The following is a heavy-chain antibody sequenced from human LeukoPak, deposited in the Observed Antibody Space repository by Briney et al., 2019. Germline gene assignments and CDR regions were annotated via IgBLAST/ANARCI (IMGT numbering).Heavy chain of an antibody. Sequence: GGSLRLSCAASGFKFDDYGMGWVRQAPGKGLEWVSGISWNGGNTGYADSVKGRFTISRDNGKNSLFLQVNSLRADDTAFYYCAREGIYCVNGVCYLDYWGQGTLVTVSS. V-gene: IGHV3-20*04. CDR1: GFKFDDYG. J-gene: IGHJ4*02. CDR2: ISWNGGNT. CDR3: AREGIYCVNGVCYLDY. D-gene: IGHD2-8*01.